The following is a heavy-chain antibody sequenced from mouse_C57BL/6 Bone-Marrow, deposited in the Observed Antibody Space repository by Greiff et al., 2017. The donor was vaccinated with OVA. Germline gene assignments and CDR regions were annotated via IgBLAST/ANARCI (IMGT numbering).Heavy chain of an antibody. D-gene: IGHD2-4*01. Sequence: VQLQQSGPELVKPGASVKIPCKASGYTFTDYNMDWVKQSHGKSLEWIGDINPNNGGTIYNQKFKGKATLTVDKSSSTAYMELRSLTSEDTAVYHCARSYDYIYYAMDYWGQGTSVTVSS. CDR1: GYTFTDYN. CDR2: INPNNGGT. J-gene: IGHJ4*01. CDR3: ARSYDYIYYAMDY. V-gene: IGHV1-18*01.